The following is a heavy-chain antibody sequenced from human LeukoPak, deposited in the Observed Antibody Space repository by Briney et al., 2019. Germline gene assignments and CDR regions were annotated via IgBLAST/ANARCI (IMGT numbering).Heavy chain of an antibody. CDR3: ARAGAYHFDN. V-gene: IGHV3-74*01. J-gene: IGHJ4*02. CDR2: INSDGNST. CDR1: GFTFSRYW. Sequence: GGSLRLSCAASGFTFSRYWMHWVRQAPGKGLVWVSRINSDGNSTNYADSVKGRFTISRDNAKNTLYLELNRVRAEDTAVYYCARAGAYHFDNWGQGTLVTVSS. D-gene: IGHD3-16*01.